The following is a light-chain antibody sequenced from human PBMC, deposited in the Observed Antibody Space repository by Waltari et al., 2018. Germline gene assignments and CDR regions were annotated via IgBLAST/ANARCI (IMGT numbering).Light chain of an antibody. J-gene: IGLJ7*01. Sequence: QSVLSQPPSVSAAPGPRVTISCSGCSSNLGNNYVSWYRQFPGTAPKLLIYENSERPSGIPGRFSGSKSGTSATLDITGLQAGDEADYYCGTWDSSLSGAVFGGGTHLTVL. V-gene: IGLV1-51*02. CDR2: ENS. CDR3: GTWDSSLSGAV. CDR1: SSNLGNNY.